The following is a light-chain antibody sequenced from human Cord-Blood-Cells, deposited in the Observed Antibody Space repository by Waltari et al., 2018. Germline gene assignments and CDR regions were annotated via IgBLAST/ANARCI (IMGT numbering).Light chain of an antibody. CDR1: SGSLASNY. CDR2: EDN. V-gene: IGLV6-57*03. J-gene: IGLJ3*02. Sequence: NFMLTQPHSVSESPGKTVTISCTRSSGSLASNYVQWYQQRPGSAPTTVIYEDNQRPSGVPDRFSGSIDSSSNSASLTISGLKTEDEADYYCQSYDSSNSWVFGGGTKPTVL. CDR3: QSYDSSNSWV.